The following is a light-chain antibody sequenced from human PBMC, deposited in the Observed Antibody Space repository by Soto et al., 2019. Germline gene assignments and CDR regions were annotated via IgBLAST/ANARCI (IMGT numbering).Light chain of an antibody. CDR1: QSISSW. Sequence: DIQMTQSPSTLSASVGDRVTITCRASQSISSWVAWYQQKPGKAPTLLIYAASTLQSGVPSRFSGSGFGTDFTLTISSLQAEDFASYYCQQLRSYPSTFGGGTKVDIK. V-gene: IGKV1-9*01. CDR2: AAS. J-gene: IGKJ4*01. CDR3: QQLRSYPST.